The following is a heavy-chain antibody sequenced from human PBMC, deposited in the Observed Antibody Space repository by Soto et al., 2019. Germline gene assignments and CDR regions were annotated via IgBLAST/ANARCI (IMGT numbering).Heavy chain of an antibody. V-gene: IGHV3-49*03. CDR1: GFTFGDYA. J-gene: IGHJ4*02. CDR3: TRDAGIYCSGGSCSNDY. CDR2: IRSKAYGGTT. D-gene: IGHD2-15*01. Sequence: GGSLRLSCTASGFTFGDYAMSWFRQAPGKGLEWVGFIRSKAYGGTTEYAASVKGRFTISRDDSKSIAYLQMNSLKTEDTAVYYCTRDAGIYCSGGSCSNDYWGQGTLVTVSS.